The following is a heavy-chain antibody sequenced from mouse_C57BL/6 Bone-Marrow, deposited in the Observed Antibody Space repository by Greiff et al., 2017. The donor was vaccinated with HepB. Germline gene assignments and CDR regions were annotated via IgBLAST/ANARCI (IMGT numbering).Heavy chain of an antibody. CDR3: ARSGYPFDY. CDR1: GYTFTDYN. J-gene: IGHJ2*01. D-gene: IGHD3-2*02. V-gene: IGHV1-18*01. Sequence: EVKLVESGPELVKPGASVKIPCKASGYTFTDYNMDWVKQSHGKSLEWIGDINPNNGGTIYNQKFKGKATLTVDKSSSTAYMELRSLTSEDTAVYYCARSGYPFDYWGQGTTLTVSS. CDR2: INPNNGGT.